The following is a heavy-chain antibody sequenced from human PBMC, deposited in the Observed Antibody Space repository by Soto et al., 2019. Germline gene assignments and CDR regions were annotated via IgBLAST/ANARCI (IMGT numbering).Heavy chain of an antibody. CDR1: GGSISSSNW. Sequence: SETLSLTCAVSGGSISSSNWWSWVRQPPGKGLEWIGEIYHSGSTNNNPTLKRRVTISVDKSKNQFSLKLSSVTAADSAVYYCARDWGMTYYYDSSGYFDYWGQGTLVS. V-gene: IGHV4-4*02. CDR2: IYHSGST. D-gene: IGHD3-22*01. CDR3: ARDWGMTYYYDSSGYFDY. J-gene: IGHJ4*02.